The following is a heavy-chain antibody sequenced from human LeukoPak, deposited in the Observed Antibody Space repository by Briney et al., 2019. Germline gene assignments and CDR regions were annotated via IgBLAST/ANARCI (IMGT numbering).Heavy chain of an antibody. Sequence: SETLSLTCTVSGGSLSRYYWSWVRQPAGEGLEGIGRIYTSGSTNYHPSLNSRVTLSVHTSKNQFSLKLSSVTAADTAVYYCARSCCSLGCKQFDYWGQGTLVTVSS. V-gene: IGHV4-4*07. J-gene: IGHJ4*02. CDR1: GGSLSRYY. CDR3: ARSCCSLGCKQFDY. D-gene: IGHD3-16*01. CDR2: IYTSGST.